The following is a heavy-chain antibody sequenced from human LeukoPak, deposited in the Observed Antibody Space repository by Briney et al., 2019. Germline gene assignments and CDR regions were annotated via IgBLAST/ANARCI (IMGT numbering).Heavy chain of an antibody. CDR1: GFTFSSYW. D-gene: IGHD6-19*01. V-gene: IGHV3-74*01. CDR2: ISSDESRT. Sequence: GGSLRLSCATSGFTFSSYWMHWVRQAPGKGLVWVSRISSDESRTNYADSVKGRSTISRDNAKNTVYLQMNSLRAEDTAVYYCARVRAVAGTEVLYYFDYWGQGTLVTVSS. CDR3: ARVRAVAGTEVLYYFDY. J-gene: IGHJ4*02.